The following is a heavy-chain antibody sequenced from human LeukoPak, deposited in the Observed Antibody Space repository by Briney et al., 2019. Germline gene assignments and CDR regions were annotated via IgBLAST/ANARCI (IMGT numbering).Heavy chain of an antibody. Sequence: PSETLSLTCSVSGGSVSSYYWSWIRQSPGKGLEWIGDIHNRGRTNYNPSLKSRVTGFVDTSKNQVSLRLSSVTAADTAVYYCARHGTISSESYFDYWGQGALVTVSS. CDR1: GGSVSSYY. V-gene: IGHV4-59*08. D-gene: IGHD1-14*01. J-gene: IGHJ4*02. CDR3: ARHGTISSESYFDY. CDR2: IHNRGRT.